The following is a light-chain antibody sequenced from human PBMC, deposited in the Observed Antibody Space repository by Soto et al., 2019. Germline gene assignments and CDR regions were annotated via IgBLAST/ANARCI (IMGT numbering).Light chain of an antibody. V-gene: IGKV3-11*01. Sequence: EIVFTQSPATLSSLPGDRVTLSFRASQAVNTRLAWYQHKPGQAPILLIYLASESAAGVPARFSGSGSGTDCTPTISNVEREDLADYYIQLGKRCPRIFGEGKKV. CDR2: LAS. J-gene: IGKJ4*01. CDR3: QLGKRCPRI. CDR1: QAVNTR.